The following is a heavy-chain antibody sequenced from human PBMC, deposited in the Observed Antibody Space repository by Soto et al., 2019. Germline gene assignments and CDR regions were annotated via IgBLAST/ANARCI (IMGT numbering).Heavy chain of an antibody. CDR1: GFTFSSYS. V-gene: IGHV3-21*01. Sequence: EVQLVESGGGLVKPGGSLRLSCAASGFTFSSYSMNWVRQAPGKGLEWVSSISSSSSYIYHADSVKGRFTISRDNAKNSLYLQMNSLRAEDTAVYYCASKDDYGDYGPFDYWGQGTLVTVSS. CDR3: ASKDDYGDYGPFDY. CDR2: ISSSSSYI. J-gene: IGHJ4*02. D-gene: IGHD4-17*01.